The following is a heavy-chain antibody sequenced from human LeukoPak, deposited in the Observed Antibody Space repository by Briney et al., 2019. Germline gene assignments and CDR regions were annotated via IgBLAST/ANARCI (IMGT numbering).Heavy chain of an antibody. CDR1: GGSISSYY. V-gene: IGHV4-59*01. CDR3: ARVGDYGGNSAILDY. Sequence: PSETLSLTCTVSGGSISSYYWSWIRQPPGKGLEWIGYIYYSGSTNYNPSLKSRVTISVDTSKNQFSLKLSSVTAADTAVYYCARVGDYGGNSAILDYWGQGTLVTVSP. J-gene: IGHJ4*02. CDR2: IYYSGST. D-gene: IGHD4-23*01.